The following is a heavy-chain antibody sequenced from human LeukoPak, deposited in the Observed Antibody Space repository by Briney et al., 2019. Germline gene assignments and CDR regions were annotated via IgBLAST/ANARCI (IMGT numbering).Heavy chain of an antibody. V-gene: IGHV4-39*07. CDR2: ILYSGNT. CDR1: GGSISSSTYY. J-gene: IGHJ4*02. D-gene: IGHD3-10*01. CDR3: AREGIWFGELSHFDY. Sequence: SETLSLTCTVSGGSISSSTYYWGWIRQPPGKGLEWIGSILYSGNTHYNPSLKSRVTISVDTSKNQFSLKLRSVTAADTAVYYCAREGIWFGELSHFDYWGQGTLVTVSS.